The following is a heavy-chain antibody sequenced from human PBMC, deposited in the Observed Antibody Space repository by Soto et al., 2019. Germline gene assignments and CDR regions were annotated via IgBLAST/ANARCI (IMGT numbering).Heavy chain of an antibody. CDR2: MNPNSGNT. J-gene: IGHJ6*02. V-gene: IGHV1-8*01. CDR1: GYTFTSYD. CDR3: ARGGGTSSWFYCYYDGMDV. Sequence: QVQLVQSGAEVKKPGASVKVSCKASGYTFTSYDINWVRQATGRVLEWMGWMNPNSGNTGYAQKLQDRVNMTRNTSISTDYMELRSLRSDDPDVYYCARGGGTSSWFYCYYDGMDVWGQGTPVTVSS. D-gene: IGHD6-13*01.